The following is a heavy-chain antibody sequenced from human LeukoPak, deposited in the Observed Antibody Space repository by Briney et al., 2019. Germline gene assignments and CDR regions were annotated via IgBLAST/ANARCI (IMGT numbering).Heavy chain of an antibody. D-gene: IGHD3-22*01. CDR2: ISHDGGYK. J-gene: IGHJ3*02. CDR3: AKGDYYDHPVAFDI. Sequence: PGRSLRLSCAASGFTFSSYGMHWVRQAPGKGLEWVAFISHDGGYKVYADSVKGRFTISRDNSKNTLYLQMNSLRAEDTAVYYCAKGDYYDHPVAFDIWGQGTMVTVSS. CDR1: GFTFSSYG. V-gene: IGHV3-30*18.